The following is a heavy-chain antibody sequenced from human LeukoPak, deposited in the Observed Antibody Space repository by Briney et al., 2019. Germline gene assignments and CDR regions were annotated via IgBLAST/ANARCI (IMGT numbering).Heavy chain of an antibody. J-gene: IGHJ5*02. CDR3: ARGTTAGYSSNWYSWFDP. D-gene: IGHD6-13*01. Sequence: SETLSLTCAVYGGSFSGYYWSWIRQPPGKGLEWIGEINHSGSTNYKPSLKSRVTISVDTSKNQFSLKLSSVTAADTAVYYCARGTTAGYSSNWYSWFDPWGQGTLVTVSS. V-gene: IGHV4-34*01. CDR2: INHSGST. CDR1: GGSFSGYY.